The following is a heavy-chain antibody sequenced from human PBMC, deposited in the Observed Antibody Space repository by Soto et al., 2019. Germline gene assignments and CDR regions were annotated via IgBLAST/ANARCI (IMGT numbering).Heavy chain of an antibody. Sequence: GASLRLSCAASGFTFSGYGMHWVRQAPGKGLEWVAVISYDGSNKYYADSVKGRFAISRDNSKNTLYLQMNSLRAEDTAVYYCAKENQMGFFDYWGQGTLVTVSS. D-gene: IGHD2-8*01. CDR2: ISYDGSNK. V-gene: IGHV3-30*18. CDR1: GFTFSGYG. CDR3: AKENQMGFFDY. J-gene: IGHJ4*02.